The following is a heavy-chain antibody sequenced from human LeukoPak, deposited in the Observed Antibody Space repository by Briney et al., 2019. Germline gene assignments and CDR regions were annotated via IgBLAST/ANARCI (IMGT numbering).Heavy chain of an antibody. D-gene: IGHD3-22*01. Sequence: SETLSLTCVVYGGSFSGYYWSWIRQPPGKGLEWIGEINHSGSTNYNPSLKSRVTISVDTSKNQFSLKLSSVTAADTAVYYCARGPHYYDSSGYYYSWFDPWGQGTLVTVSS. J-gene: IGHJ5*02. CDR1: GGSFSGYY. CDR3: ARGPHYYDSSGYYYSWFDP. V-gene: IGHV4-34*01. CDR2: INHSGST.